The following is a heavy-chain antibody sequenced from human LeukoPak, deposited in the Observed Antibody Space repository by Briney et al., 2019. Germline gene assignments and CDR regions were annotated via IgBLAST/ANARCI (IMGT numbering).Heavy chain of an antibody. V-gene: IGHV4-59*01. CDR3: ARGGYYGSGNDFRFDP. CDR2: IYYSGST. J-gene: IGHJ5*02. Sequence: PSETLSLTCTVSGGSISSYYWSWIRQPPGKGLEWIGYIYYSGSTKYNPSLKSRVTISVDTSKNQFSLKLSSVTPADTAVYYCARGGYYGSGNDFRFDPWGQGTLVTVSS. D-gene: IGHD3-10*01. CDR1: GGSISSYY.